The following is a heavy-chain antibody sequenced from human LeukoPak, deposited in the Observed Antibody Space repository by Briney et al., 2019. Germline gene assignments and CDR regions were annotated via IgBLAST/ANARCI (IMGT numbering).Heavy chain of an antibody. J-gene: IGHJ5*02. V-gene: IGHV3-30*02. Sequence: GGSLRLSCAASGFIFSNFGMHWVRQAPGKGLEWVAFIRFDESDKFYADSVMGRFTISRDISKNTLFLQMNSLRVEDTAVYYCVKDNPVCESWGQGTLVTVSS. CDR3: VKDNPVCES. D-gene: IGHD2-8*01. CDR1: GFIFSNFG. CDR2: IRFDESDK.